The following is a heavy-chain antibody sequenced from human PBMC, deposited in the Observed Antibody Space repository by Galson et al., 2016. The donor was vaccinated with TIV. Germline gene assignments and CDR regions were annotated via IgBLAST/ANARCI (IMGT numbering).Heavy chain of an antibody. J-gene: IGHJ3*02. CDR2: VSWTGTYT. CDR1: GFVFGDFA. D-gene: IGHD5-18*01. CDR3: AKDHSQSIDTYENIAFDI. Sequence: SLRLSCAASGFVFGDFAMTWVRQVPGKGLEWVSGVSWTGTYTKYADSVKGRFTISRDNAKKSLYLQMTSLRAEDTALYYCAKDHSQSIDTYENIAFDIWGQGTLVTVSS. V-gene: IGHV3-20*04.